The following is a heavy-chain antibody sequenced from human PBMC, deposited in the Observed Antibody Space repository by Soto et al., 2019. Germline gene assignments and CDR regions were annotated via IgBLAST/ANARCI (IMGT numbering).Heavy chain of an antibody. V-gene: IGHV3-23*01. CDR3: AKGSHYDILTAYHAFDY. CDR1: GFTFSNYA. CDR2: ISGSGGST. Sequence: GGSRRLSCAASGFTFSNYAVTWVHQAPGKGLEWVSTISGSGGSTYYADSVKGRFTISRDNSKNTLYLQMNSLRAEDTALYYCAKGSHYDILTAYHAFDYWGPGTLVTVSS. J-gene: IGHJ4*02. D-gene: IGHD3-9*01.